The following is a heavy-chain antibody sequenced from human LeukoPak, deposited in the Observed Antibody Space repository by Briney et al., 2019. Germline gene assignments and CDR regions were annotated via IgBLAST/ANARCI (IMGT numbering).Heavy chain of an antibody. D-gene: IGHD2-15*01. CDR2: IKQDGSEK. CDR3: ARDHGYRSGVKCYAEFDY. Sequence: GGSLRLSCAASGFTFSTYCMSWVRQAPGKGLEWVAYIKQDGSEKYYVDSVKGRFTISRDNAKNSLYLQINSLRAEDTAVYYCARDHGYRSGVKCYAEFDYWGQGTLVTVSS. V-gene: IGHV3-7*01. J-gene: IGHJ4*02. CDR1: GFTFSTYC.